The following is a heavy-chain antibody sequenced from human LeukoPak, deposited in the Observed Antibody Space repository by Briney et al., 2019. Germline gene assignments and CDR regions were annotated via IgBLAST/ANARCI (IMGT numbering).Heavy chain of an antibody. CDR2: FHHSGGI. CDR3: ARGYSGYFDAFDI. D-gene: IGHD5-12*01. V-gene: IGHV4-38-2*02. J-gene: IGHJ3*02. CDR1: GYSISSGYY. Sequence: SETLSLTCTVSGYSISSGYYWAWIRQPPGKGLEWIGNFHHSGGIYYNPSLKSRVTISVDTSKNQLSLNLSSVTAADTAVYYCARGYSGYFDAFDIWGQGTMVTVSS.